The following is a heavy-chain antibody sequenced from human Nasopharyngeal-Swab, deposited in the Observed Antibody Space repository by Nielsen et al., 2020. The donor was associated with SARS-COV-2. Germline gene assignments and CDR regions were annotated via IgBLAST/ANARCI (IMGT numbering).Heavy chain of an antibody. Sequence: GGSLRLSCKGSGYSFTSNWIDWVRQMPGKGLEWMGIIYPGDSDTRYSPPFQGQVTISADKSISTAYLHWSSLKASDTAMYYCARHEGYTSSWDWGQGTLVTVSS. CDR1: GYSFTSNW. J-gene: IGHJ4*02. CDR2: IYPGDSDT. V-gene: IGHV5-51*01. D-gene: IGHD6-13*01. CDR3: ARHEGYTSSWD.